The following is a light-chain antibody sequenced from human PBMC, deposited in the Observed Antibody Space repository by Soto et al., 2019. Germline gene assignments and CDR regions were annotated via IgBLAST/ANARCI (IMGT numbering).Light chain of an antibody. Sequence: EIVMTQSPATLSVSPGERATLSCRASQSVSSNLAWYQQKPGQAPRLLIYGASTRATGIPARFSGSGSGTEFTLTISSLQSEDFTVYYCHQRQSWPRTFGQGTKVDIK. CDR1: QSVSSN. CDR2: GAS. J-gene: IGKJ1*01. V-gene: IGKV3-15*01. CDR3: HQRQSWPRT.